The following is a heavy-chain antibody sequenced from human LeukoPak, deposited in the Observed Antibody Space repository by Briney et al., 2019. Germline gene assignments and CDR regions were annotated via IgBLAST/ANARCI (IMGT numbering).Heavy chain of an antibody. D-gene: IGHD3-10*01. Sequence: KPGGSLRLSCAASGFTFSSYWMSWVRQAPGKGVEWVANIKQDGSEKYYVDSVKGRFTISRDNAKNSLYLQMNSLRAEDTAVYYCARASGSYYNGLYFDYWGQGTLVTVSS. J-gene: IGHJ4*02. CDR2: IKQDGSEK. CDR1: GFTFSSYW. CDR3: ARASGSYYNGLYFDY. V-gene: IGHV3-7*03.